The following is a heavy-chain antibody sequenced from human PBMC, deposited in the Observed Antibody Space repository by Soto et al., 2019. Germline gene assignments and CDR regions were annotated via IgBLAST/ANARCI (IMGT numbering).Heavy chain of an antibody. CDR1: GYTFTSYG. V-gene: IGHV1-18*01. CDR3: ARDDNYYDSSGSLDY. D-gene: IGHD3-22*01. Sequence: ASVKVSCKASGYTFTSYGISWVRQAPGQGLEWMGRISAYNGNTNYAQKLQGRVTMTTDTSTSTAYMELRSLRSDDTAVYYCARDDNYYDSSGSLDYWGQGTLVTVSS. CDR2: ISAYNGNT. J-gene: IGHJ4*02.